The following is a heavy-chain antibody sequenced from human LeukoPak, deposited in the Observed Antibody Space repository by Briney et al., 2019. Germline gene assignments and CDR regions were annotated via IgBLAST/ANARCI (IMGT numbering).Heavy chain of an antibody. Sequence: GRSLRLSCAASGFTFSSYAMHWVRQAPGKGLEWVAVISYDGSNKYYADSVKGRFTISRDNSKNTLYLQMNSLRAEDTAVYYCARDAVKYYYYGMDVWGQGTTVTVSS. CDR3: ARDAVKYYYYGMDV. D-gene: IGHD3-22*01. CDR2: ISYDGSNK. V-gene: IGHV3-30*04. J-gene: IGHJ6*02. CDR1: GFTFSSYA.